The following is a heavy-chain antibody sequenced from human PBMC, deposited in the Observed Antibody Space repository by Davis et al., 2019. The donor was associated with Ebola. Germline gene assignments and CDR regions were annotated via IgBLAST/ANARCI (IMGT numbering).Heavy chain of an antibody. CDR2: ISGSGGST. J-gene: IGHJ4*02. V-gene: IGHV3-23*01. D-gene: IGHD3-16*01. CDR1: GFTFSSYA. Sequence: GGSLRLSCAASGFTFSSYAMSWVRQAPGKGLEWVSAISGSGGSTYYADSVKGRFTISRDNSKNTLYLQMNSLRAEDTAVNYCAKDNFGEPYYDYIWGSFEYWGQGTLVTVSS. CDR3: AKDNFGEPYYDYIWGSFEY.